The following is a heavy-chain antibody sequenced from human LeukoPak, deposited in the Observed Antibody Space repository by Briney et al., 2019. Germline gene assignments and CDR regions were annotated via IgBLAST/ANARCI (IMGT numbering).Heavy chain of an antibody. V-gene: IGHV3-7*01. CDR1: GFTFSSYW. J-gene: IGHJ4*02. Sequence: PGGSLRLSCAASGFTFSSYWMSWVCQAPGKGLEWVANIKQDGSEKYYVDSVKGRFTISRDNAKNSLYLQMNSLRAEDTAVYYCARDRRIYDFWSGYYDNDYWGQGTLVTVSS. CDR3: ARDRRIYDFWSGYYDNDY. D-gene: IGHD3-3*01. CDR2: IKQDGSEK.